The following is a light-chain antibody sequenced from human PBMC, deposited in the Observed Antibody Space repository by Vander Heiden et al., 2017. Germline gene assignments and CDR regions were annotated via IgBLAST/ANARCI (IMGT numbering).Light chain of an antibody. V-gene: IGKV1-9*01. Sequence: DIQLTQSPSFLSASVGDRVTITCRASQGISSNLAWYQQKPGKAPKLLIYAASTLQSAVPSTFSRSGSGTEFTLTVSSLQPEDFATYYCRQLNSYGFTFGHGTKVDIK. CDR1: QGISSN. J-gene: IGKJ3*01. CDR3: RQLNSYGFT. CDR2: AAS.